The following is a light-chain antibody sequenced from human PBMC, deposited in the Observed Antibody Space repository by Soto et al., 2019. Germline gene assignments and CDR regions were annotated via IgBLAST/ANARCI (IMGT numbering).Light chain of an antibody. CDR2: GAS. V-gene: IGKV1-39*01. Sequence: DIQVTQSPSSLSGSLGDRVSLTCRASHPISNYLNWYQHRPGKANKLLIYGASTLQSGVPSRFSGSESGTDFTLTITSLQPEDCATYYCQQTYATPITVGQGTRLEIK. CDR1: HPISNY. J-gene: IGKJ5*01. CDR3: QQTYATPIT.